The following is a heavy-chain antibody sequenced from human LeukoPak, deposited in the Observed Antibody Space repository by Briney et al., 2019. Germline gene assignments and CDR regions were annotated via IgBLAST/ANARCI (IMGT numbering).Heavy chain of an antibody. Sequence: PGGSLRLSCAASGFTFDDYAMHWVRQAPGKGLEWVSGISWNSGSIGYADSVKGRFTISRDNAKNSLYLQMNSLRAEDTALYYCAKDHDYGPNWYYYGMDVWGQGTTVTVSS. V-gene: IGHV3-9*01. J-gene: IGHJ6*02. D-gene: IGHD4-17*01. CDR1: GFTFDDYA. CDR2: ISWNSGSI. CDR3: AKDHDYGPNWYYYGMDV.